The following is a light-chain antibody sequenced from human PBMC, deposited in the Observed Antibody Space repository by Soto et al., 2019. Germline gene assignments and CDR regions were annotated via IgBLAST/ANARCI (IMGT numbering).Light chain of an antibody. CDR2: DVS. CDR3: SSYTSSSVV. V-gene: IGLV2-14*01. CDR1: SSDVGGYNY. Sequence: QSALTQPASVSGSPGQSITLSCTGTSSDVGGYNYVSWYQQHPGKAPKLMIYDVSNRPSGVSNRFSGSKSVNTASLTIYGLQAEDEADYYCSSYTSSSVVFGGGTKLTVL. J-gene: IGLJ2*01.